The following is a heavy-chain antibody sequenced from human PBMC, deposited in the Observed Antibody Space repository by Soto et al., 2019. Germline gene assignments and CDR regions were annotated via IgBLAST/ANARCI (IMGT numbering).Heavy chain of an antibody. CDR2: INAGNGNT. CDR1: GYTFTSYA. V-gene: IGHV1-3*01. J-gene: IGHJ6*02. Sequence: QVQLVQGGTEVKKPGASVKVSCKASGYTFTSYAMHWVRQAPGQRLEWMGWINAGNGNTKYSQKFQGRVTITRDTSASRAYMELSSLRSEDTAVYYCARTVGYYYGMDVWGQGTTVTVSS. D-gene: IGHD4-17*01. CDR3: ARTVGYYYGMDV.